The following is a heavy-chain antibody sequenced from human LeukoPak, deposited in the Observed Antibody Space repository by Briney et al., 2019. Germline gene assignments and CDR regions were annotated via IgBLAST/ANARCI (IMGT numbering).Heavy chain of an antibody. Sequence: PSETLSLTCTVSGGSISSSSYYLCWIRQPPGKGLEWIGSIYYSGSTYYDPSLKSRVTISVDTSKNQFSLKLSSVTAADTAVYYCEATYYYDSSGYYYRPYYYYYMDVWGKGTTVTVSS. J-gene: IGHJ6*03. CDR2: IYYSGST. V-gene: IGHV4-39*01. CDR1: GGSISSSSYY. D-gene: IGHD3-22*01. CDR3: EATYYYDSSGYYYRPYYYYYMDV.